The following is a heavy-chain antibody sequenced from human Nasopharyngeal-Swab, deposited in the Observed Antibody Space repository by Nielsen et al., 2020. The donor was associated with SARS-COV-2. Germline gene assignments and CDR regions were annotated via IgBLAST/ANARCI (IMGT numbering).Heavy chain of an antibody. CDR3: ASRFGGSGSYTDV. CDR1: GGSFSGYY. J-gene: IGHJ6*02. Sequence: SETLSLTCAVYGGSFSGYYWSWIRQPPGKGLEWIGEINHSGSTNYNPSLKSRVTISVDTSKNQFSLKLSSVTAADTAVYSCASRFGGSGSYTDVRGQGTTVTLSS. CDR2: INHSGST. D-gene: IGHD3-10*01. V-gene: IGHV4-34*01.